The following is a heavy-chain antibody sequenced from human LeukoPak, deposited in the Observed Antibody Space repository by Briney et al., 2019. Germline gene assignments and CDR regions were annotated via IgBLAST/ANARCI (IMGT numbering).Heavy chain of an antibody. CDR1: GYTFTGYY. CDR2: INLNSGAT. D-gene: IGHD3-22*01. J-gene: IGHJ6*02. CDR3: ARDYYYDSSGYRYYYGMDV. Sequence: ASVKVSCKASGYTFTGYYMHWVRQAPGQGLEWMGWINLNSGATNYAQKFQGRVTMTRDTSISTAYMELSRLRSDDTAVYYCARDYYYDSSGYRYYYGMDVWGQGTTVTVSS. V-gene: IGHV1-2*02.